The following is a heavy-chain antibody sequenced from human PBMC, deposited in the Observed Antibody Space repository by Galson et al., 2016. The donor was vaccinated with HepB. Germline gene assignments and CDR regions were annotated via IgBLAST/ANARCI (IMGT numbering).Heavy chain of an antibody. Sequence: SETLSLTCTVSGASISGISDYWDWIRQPPGKGLEWIGTIYSLGTTYYNSSLESRDTIFVDTAKNQFSLKLNSLTAADTAVYFCARHDNKRLNVDYWGQGTLVTVSS. V-gene: IGHV4-39*01. D-gene: IGHD5-24*01. CDR3: ARHDNKRLNVDY. CDR1: GASISGISDY. J-gene: IGHJ4*02. CDR2: IYSLGTT.